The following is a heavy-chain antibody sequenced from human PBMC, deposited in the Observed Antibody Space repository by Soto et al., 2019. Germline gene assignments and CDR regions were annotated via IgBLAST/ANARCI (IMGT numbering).Heavy chain of an antibody. CDR3: AREKVGANDY. CDR1: GYTFTSYD. Sequence: QVQLVQSGAEVKKPGASVKVSCKASGYTFTSYDINWVRQATGQGLEWMGWMNPNSGNTGYEQKLQGRVTMTRNTSISTAYMELRRLRSVDTAVYYCAREKVGANDYWGQGTLVTVSS. D-gene: IGHD1-26*01. V-gene: IGHV1-8*01. CDR2: MNPNSGNT. J-gene: IGHJ4*02.